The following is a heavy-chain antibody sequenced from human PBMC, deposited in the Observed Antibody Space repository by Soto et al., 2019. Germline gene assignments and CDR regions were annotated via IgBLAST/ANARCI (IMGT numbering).Heavy chain of an antibody. Sequence: PGGSPRLSCAGSGFRFSTYTMNWVRQAPGKGLEWXSSIXXXSXYXSXAXXXXGRFTLSRDSSRNTVYLQMNSLRYEDTAVYYCARGDRILIPPLSYWGLGTLVTVSS. CDR3: ARGDRILIPPLSY. CDR1: GFRFSTYT. CDR2: IXXXSXYX. D-gene: IGHD2-2*01. J-gene: IGHJ4*02. V-gene: IGHV3-21*01.